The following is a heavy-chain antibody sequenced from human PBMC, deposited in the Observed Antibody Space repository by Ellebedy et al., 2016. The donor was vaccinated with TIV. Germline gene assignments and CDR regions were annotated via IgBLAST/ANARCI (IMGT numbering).Heavy chain of an antibody. CDR1: GFTFGDYW. CDR3: ARERTGAVTAEY. D-gene: IGHD4-17*01. CDR2: IKQHGSEK. V-gene: IGHV3-7*01. Sequence: GGSLRLXCAASGFTFGDYWMAWVRQAPGKGLEWVANIKQHGSEKFYVDSVKGRFTISRDNAKNSLYLQMNSLTGEDTAVYYCARERTGAVTAEYWGQGSLVTVSS. J-gene: IGHJ4*02.